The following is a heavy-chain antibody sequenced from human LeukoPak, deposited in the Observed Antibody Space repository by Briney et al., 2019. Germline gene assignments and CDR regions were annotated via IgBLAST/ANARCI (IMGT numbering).Heavy chain of an antibody. CDR1: GFTFSSYW. D-gene: IGHD3-22*01. Sequence: PGGSLRLSCAASGFTFSSYWMSWVRQAPGKGLEWVANIKQDGSEKYYVDSVKGRFTISRDNAKNSLYLQMNSLRAEDTAVYYCARDGSYYYDSSGYSGDAFDIWGQGTMVTVSS. V-gene: IGHV3-7*01. J-gene: IGHJ3*02. CDR3: ARDGSYYYDSSGYSGDAFDI. CDR2: IKQDGSEK.